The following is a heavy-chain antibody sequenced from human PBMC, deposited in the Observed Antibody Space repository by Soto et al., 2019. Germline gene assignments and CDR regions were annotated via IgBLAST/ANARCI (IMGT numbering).Heavy chain of an antibody. CDR3: ATLKDDEKALNY. V-gene: IGHV4-31*03. CDR2: IYYSGST. J-gene: IGHJ4*02. CDR1: GGSISSGGYY. Sequence: QVQLQESGPGLVKPSQTLSLTCTVSGGSISSGGYYWSWIRQHPGKGLEWIGYIYYSGSTYYNPSLKSRVTISIDTSKNHFSLKLNSVTAADTAVYYCATLKDDEKALNYWGQGTLVTVSS. D-gene: IGHD2-15*01.